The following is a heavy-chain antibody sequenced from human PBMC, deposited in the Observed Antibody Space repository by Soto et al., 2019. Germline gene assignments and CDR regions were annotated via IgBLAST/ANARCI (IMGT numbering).Heavy chain of an antibody. D-gene: IGHD2-15*01. Sequence: SETLSLTCAVYGGSFSGFYGSWIRQSPGKGLEWIGEIDHSGTTNNNPSLESRVTILVDTSKNQFSLKLSSVTAADTALYYCARGVRSGGSCTLDYWGQGMVVTVSS. CDR3: ARGVRSGGSCTLDY. CDR2: IDHSGTT. CDR1: GGSFSGFY. V-gene: IGHV4-34*01. J-gene: IGHJ4*02.